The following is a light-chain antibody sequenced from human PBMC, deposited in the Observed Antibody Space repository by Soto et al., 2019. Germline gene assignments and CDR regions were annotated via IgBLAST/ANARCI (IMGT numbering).Light chain of an antibody. CDR3: CSYGGYFWV. V-gene: IGLV2-11*01. CDR2: DVT. Sequence: QSVLTQPASVSGSPGQSITISCTGTSSDVGGYDYVSWYQRHPGKAPELMIYDVTKRPSGVPDRFSASKSGNTASLTISGLQAEDEADYYCCSYGGYFWVFGGGTKLTVL. J-gene: IGLJ3*02. CDR1: SSDVGGYDY.